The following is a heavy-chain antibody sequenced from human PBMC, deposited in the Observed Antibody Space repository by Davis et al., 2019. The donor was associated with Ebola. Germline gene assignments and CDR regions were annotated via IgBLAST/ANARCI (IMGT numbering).Heavy chain of an antibody. D-gene: IGHD2-2*01. CDR2: IYYSGTT. J-gene: IGHJ6*02. Sequence: SETLSLTCTVSGDSMSDYYYNWIRQPPGRGLEWIGNIYYSGTTNLNPSLKSRVTISVDTSKNQFSLKLSSVTAADTAVYYCARVKGDIVVVPAATLYYYYGMDVWGQGTTVTVSS. CDR3: ARVKGDIVVVPAATLYYYYGMDV. V-gene: IGHV4-59*12. CDR1: GDSMSDYY.